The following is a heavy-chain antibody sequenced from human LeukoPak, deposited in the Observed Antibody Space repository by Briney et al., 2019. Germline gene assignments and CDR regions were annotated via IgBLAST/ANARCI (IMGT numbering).Heavy chain of an antibody. J-gene: IGHJ4*02. V-gene: IGHV3-7*03. CDR3: ARDVAVAGTGDY. CDR2: IKQDGSEK. CDR1: GFPISSYW. Sequence: GGALGLSGEASGFPISSYWMSWVRQAPGKGLEWVANIKQDGSEKYYVDSVKGRFTISRDNAKNSLYLQMNSLRAEDTAVYYCARDVAVAGTGDYWGQGTLVTVSS. D-gene: IGHD6-19*01.